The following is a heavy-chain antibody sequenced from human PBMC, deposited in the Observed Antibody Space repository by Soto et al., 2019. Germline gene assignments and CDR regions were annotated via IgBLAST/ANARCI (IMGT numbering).Heavy chain of an antibody. Sequence: SGPTLVNPTQTLTQTCTFSGFSLSKSGVGVGWIRQPPGKALEWLALIYWDDDKRYSPSLKSRLTITKDTSKNQVVLTMTNMDPVDTATYYCAHSSGTPYGSGSYYPVGYYYYYMDVWGKGTTVTVSS. D-gene: IGHD3-10*01. CDR1: GFSLSKSGVG. CDR3: AHSSGTPYGSGSYYPVGYYYYYMDV. CDR2: IYWDDDK. J-gene: IGHJ6*03. V-gene: IGHV2-5*02.